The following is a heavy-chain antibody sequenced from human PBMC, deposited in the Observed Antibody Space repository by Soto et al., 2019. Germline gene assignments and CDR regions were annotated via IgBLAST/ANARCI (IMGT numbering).Heavy chain of an antibody. CDR3: SKGEMSTIRNSFDP. Sequence: GGSLRLSCTASGFNTRFYSMSWVRQTPGKGLEWVAALSRSGGATYYADSVRGRFTISRDASKDTLFLQMSNLRAEDTALYYCSKGEMSTIRNSFDPWGQGTLVTVSS. J-gene: IGHJ5*02. CDR1: GFNTRFYS. V-gene: IGHV3-23*01. CDR2: LSRSGGAT. D-gene: IGHD1-7*01.